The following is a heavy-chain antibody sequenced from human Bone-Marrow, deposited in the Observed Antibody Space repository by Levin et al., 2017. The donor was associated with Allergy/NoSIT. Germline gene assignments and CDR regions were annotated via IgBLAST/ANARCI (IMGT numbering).Heavy chain of an antibody. CDR3: ARASGSGSYSHFDY. Sequence: GGSLRLSCAASGFTFSSHAMHWVRQAPGKGLEWVAVIWSDGRVIYYADSIKGRFTISRDNSKNTVYVQMNSLRAEDTAVYYCARASGSGSYSHFDYWGQGALVTVSP. V-gene: IGHV3-33*01. J-gene: IGHJ4*02. D-gene: IGHD3-10*01. CDR1: GFTFSSHA. CDR2: IWSDGRVI.